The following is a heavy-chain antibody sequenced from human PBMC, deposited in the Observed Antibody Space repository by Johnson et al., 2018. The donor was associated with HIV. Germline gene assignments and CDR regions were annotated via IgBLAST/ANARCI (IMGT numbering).Heavy chain of an antibody. J-gene: IGHJ3*02. Sequence: QVQLVESGGGVVQPGRSLRLSCAASGFTFSNYTLHWVRQAPGKGLEWVAVISYDGSNKYYADSVKGRFTITRDNAKITLYLQMNRLRAEDTAAYYCARGVYIWGSSHGFDIWGQGTVVTVSS. CDR1: GFTFSNYT. D-gene: IGHD3-16*01. CDR3: ARGVYIWGSSHGFDI. CDR2: ISYDGSNK. V-gene: IGHV3-30-3*01.